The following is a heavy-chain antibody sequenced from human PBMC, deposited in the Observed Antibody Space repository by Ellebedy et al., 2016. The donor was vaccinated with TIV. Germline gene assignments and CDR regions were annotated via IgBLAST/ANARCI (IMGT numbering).Heavy chain of an antibody. CDR3: ARGRRYSDSSAYYVDS. CDR2: INHSGST. Sequence: SETLSLXXAVYAGSFSGYYWSWIRQSPGKGLEWIGEINHSGSTNYNPSLKSRVTVSVDTSKNQFSLRLTSVTAADTAVYYCARGRRYSDSSAYYVDSWGQGSLVTVSS. V-gene: IGHV4-34*01. CDR1: AGSFSGYY. D-gene: IGHD3-22*01. J-gene: IGHJ5*01.